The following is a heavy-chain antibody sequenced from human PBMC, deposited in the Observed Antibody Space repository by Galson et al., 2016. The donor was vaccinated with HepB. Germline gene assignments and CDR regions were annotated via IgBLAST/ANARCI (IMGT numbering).Heavy chain of an antibody. CDR3: VYYCERDCSGGTCYGTT. D-gene: IGHD2-15*01. J-gene: IGHJ5*02. V-gene: IGHV1-18*01. CDR1: GYTFTSYG. Sequence: SVKVSCKASGYTFTSYGISWVRQAPGQGLEWMGWISAYNGNTNYAQTLQGRVTMTTDTSTSTAYMELRSLRSDDTADDTAVYYCERDCSGGTCYGTTWGQGTLVTVSS. CDR2: ISAYNGNT.